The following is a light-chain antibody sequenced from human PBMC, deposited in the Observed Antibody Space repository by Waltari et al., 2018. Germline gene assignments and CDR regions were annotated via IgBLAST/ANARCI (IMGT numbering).Light chain of an antibody. Sequence: DIVMTQSPDSLAVSLGERATINCKSSQTVMYFTNTKNYFAWYQQKPGQPPKLLIYWASTRESGVPDRLSGSGSATNFTLTINSLQAEDVAVYWCQQYITSPVTFGQGTRLEIK. CDR1: QTVMYFTNTKNY. CDR2: WAS. CDR3: QQYITSPVT. J-gene: IGKJ5*01. V-gene: IGKV4-1*01.